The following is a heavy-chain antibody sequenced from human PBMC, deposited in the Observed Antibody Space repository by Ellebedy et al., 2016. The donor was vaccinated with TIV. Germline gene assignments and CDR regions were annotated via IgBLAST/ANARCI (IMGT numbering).Heavy chain of an antibody. D-gene: IGHD6-19*01. Sequence: MPSETLSLTCTVSGGSISSYYWSWIRQPAGKGLEWIGRIYSRGNTNYNPSLKSRVTMSVDTSKNQFSLKLTAVTAADTVVYYCAREAEAGIWYDYWGQGTLVTVSS. CDR2: IYSRGNT. J-gene: IGHJ4*02. V-gene: IGHV4-4*07. CDR3: AREAEAGIWYDY. CDR1: GGSISSYY.